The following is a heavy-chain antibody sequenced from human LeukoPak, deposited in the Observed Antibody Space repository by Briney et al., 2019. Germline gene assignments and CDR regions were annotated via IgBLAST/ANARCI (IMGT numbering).Heavy chain of an antibody. CDR2: VNHSGST. Sequence: PSETLSLTCDVYGGSFSGCYWSWIRQPPGKGLEWIGEVNHSGSTNYNPSLKSRVTISVDTSKNQFSLKLSSVTAADTAVYYCARHGEYYYGSGSYTFGFDYWGQGTLVTVSS. CDR1: GGSFSGCY. CDR3: ARHGEYYYGSGSYTFGFDY. J-gene: IGHJ4*02. D-gene: IGHD3-10*01. V-gene: IGHV4-34*01.